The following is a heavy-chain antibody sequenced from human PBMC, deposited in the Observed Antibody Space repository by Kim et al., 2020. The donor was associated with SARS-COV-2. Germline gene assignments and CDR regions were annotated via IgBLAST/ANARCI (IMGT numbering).Heavy chain of an antibody. CDR2: IRSKAYGGTT. D-gene: IGHD6-13*01. CDR3: TVDRGIAAAGTFDY. J-gene: IGHJ4*02. Sequence: GVLRLSCTASGFTFGDYAMSWVRQAPGKGLEGVGFIRSKAYGGTTEYAASVKGRFTISRDDSKSIAYLQMNSLKTEDTAVYYCTVDRGIAAAGTFDYWGQGTLVTVSS. V-gene: IGHV3-49*04. CDR1: GFTFGDYA.